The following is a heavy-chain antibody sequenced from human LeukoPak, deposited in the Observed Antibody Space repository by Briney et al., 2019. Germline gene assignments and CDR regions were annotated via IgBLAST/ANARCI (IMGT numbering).Heavy chain of an antibody. CDR2: INQGGSEK. Sequence: GGSLRLSCTASGFTFSTFWMSWVRQAPGKGLEWVANINQGGSEKYSVDSVKGRFTISRDNSKNTLYLQMNSLRAEDTAVYYCAKGGYDLHYYYYMDVWGKGTTVTISS. D-gene: IGHD5-12*01. J-gene: IGHJ6*03. CDR1: GFTFSTFW. V-gene: IGHV3-7*01. CDR3: AKGGYDLHYYYYMDV.